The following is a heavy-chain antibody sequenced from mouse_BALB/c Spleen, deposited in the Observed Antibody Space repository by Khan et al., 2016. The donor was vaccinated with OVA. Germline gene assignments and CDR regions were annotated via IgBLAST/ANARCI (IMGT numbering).Heavy chain of an antibody. CDR3: TRHGFVAWFTY. J-gene: IGHJ3*01. D-gene: IGHD2-2*01. CDR2: IDPFSGGT. V-gene: IGHV1S135*01. CDR1: GYSFTNYF. Sequence: EVQLQQSGPELMKPGASVKISCKASGYSFTNYFIHWVIQSHGKSLEWIGYIDPFSGGTTYNQKFKGKATLTVDKSSSTAYIHLSNLTSEDSAVYYCTRHGFVAWFTYWGQGTLVTVSA.